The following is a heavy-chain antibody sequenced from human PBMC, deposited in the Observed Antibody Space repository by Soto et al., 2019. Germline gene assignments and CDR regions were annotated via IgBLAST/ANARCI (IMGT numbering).Heavy chain of an antibody. V-gene: IGHV3-30*18. CDR3: AKATAHFDY. CDR2: ISYDGSNK. CDR1: GFTFSSYG. Sequence: PGGSLRLSCAASGFTFSSYGMHWVRRAPGKGLEWVAFISYDGSNKYYADYVTGRFTISRDNSKNTLYLKMNSLRAEDTAVYYCAKATAHFDYGGQGTLVTVSS. J-gene: IGHJ4*02. D-gene: IGHD2-21*02.